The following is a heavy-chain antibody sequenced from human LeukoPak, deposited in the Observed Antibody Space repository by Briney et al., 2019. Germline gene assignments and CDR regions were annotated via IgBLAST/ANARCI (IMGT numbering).Heavy chain of an antibody. Sequence: TGGSLRLSCAAPGFTFSSYAMSWVRQAPGKGLEWVSAISGSGGSTYYADSVKGRFTISRDNSKNTLYLQMNSLRAEDTAVYYCAKDLVRIVVVTAIQGQYYFDYWGQGTLVTVSS. D-gene: IGHD2-21*02. CDR2: ISGSGGST. CDR3: AKDLVRIVVVTAIQGQYYFDY. J-gene: IGHJ4*02. V-gene: IGHV3-23*01. CDR1: GFTFSSYA.